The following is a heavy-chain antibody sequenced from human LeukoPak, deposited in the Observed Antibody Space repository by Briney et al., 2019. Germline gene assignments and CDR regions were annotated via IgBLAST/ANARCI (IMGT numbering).Heavy chain of an antibody. D-gene: IGHD3-16*01. CDR1: GFTFDMST. J-gene: IGHJ4*02. Sequence: PGGSLRLSCVVSGFTFDMSTMTWVRQAPGKGPEWEAKMKEDGTEIFYAGSVAGRFTISRDNSKNSLYLRMNSLRVEDTAVYYCATGGAPGGRFENWGQGTLVTVSS. CDR2: MKEDGTEI. V-gene: IGHV3-7*01. CDR3: ATGGAPGGRFEN.